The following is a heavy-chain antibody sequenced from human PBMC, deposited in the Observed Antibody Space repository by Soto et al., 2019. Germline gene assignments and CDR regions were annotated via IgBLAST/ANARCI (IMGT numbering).Heavy chain of an antibody. Sequence: QVQLQQWGAGLLKPSETLSLTCAVYGGSFNGYYWSWIRQPPGKGLEWIGEINHSGNTNYNPSLKSRATISVDMSKNQFSLKLSSVTAAYTAVYYCARGRKQLVLAYYDYYGMDVWGQGPTVTVSS. D-gene: IGHD6-13*01. V-gene: IGHV4-34*01. CDR1: GGSFNGYY. CDR2: INHSGNT. J-gene: IGHJ6*02. CDR3: ARGRKQLVLAYYDYYGMDV.